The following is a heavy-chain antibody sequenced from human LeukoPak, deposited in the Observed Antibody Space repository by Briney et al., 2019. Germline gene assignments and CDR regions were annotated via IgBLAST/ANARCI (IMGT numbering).Heavy chain of an antibody. J-gene: IGHJ4*02. D-gene: IGHD3-10*01. CDR3: AVATDYYGSGSYSNSFDY. CDR2: ISYDGSNK. Sequence: GRSLRLSCAASGFTFSSYAMHWVRQAPGKGLEWVAVISYDGSNKYYADSVKGRFTISRDNSKNTLYLQMNSLRAEDTAVYYCAVATDYYGSGSYSNSFDYWGQGTLVTVSS. CDR1: GFTFSSYA. V-gene: IGHV3-30*04.